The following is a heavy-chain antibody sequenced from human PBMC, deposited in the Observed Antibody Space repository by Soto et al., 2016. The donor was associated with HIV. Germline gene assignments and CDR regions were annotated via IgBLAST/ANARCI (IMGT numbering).Heavy chain of an antibody. CDR1: GFTGSSSY. J-gene: IGHJ4*02. V-gene: IGHV3-53*02. D-gene: IGHD3-16*01. CDR2: LYSGGST. CDR3: ARDGDYGTGTRHDY. Sequence: EVQLVETGGGLIQPGGSLRLSCAASGFTGSSSYISWVRQAPGKGLEWVSVLYSGGSTYYADSVKGRFTISRDNSKNTLYLQMNSLRAEDTAVYYCARDGDYGTGTRHDYWGQGTLVTVSS.